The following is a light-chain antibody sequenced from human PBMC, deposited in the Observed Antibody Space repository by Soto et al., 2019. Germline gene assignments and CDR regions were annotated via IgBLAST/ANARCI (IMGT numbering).Light chain of an antibody. CDR1: QSISSW. CDR3: QYYNDYCWT. V-gene: IGKV1-5*03. CDR2: KTS. Sequence: DIQLTQSPSTLSASVGDRVTITSRASQSISSWLAWYQQKPGKALNLLIYKTSNLESGVPTRIMGSGSGTEFTLSISSLRTEDFATYYSQYYNDYCWTFGQGTKRVIQ. J-gene: IGKJ1*01.